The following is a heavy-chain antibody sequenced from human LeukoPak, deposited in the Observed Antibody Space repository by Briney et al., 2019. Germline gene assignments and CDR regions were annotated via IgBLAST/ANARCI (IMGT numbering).Heavy chain of an antibody. J-gene: IGHJ4*02. D-gene: IGHD5-12*01. CDR3: VKARDGGYSGSGGFDY. V-gene: IGHV3-30*18. Sequence: GESLRLSCAASGFAFSNYCMSWVRQAPGKGLEWVAVISYDGSHKYYGDSVKGRFTISRDNSKDTLYLQMSSLRAEDTAVYYCVKARDGGYSGSGGFDYWGQGTLVTVSS. CDR2: ISYDGSHK. CDR1: GFAFSNYC.